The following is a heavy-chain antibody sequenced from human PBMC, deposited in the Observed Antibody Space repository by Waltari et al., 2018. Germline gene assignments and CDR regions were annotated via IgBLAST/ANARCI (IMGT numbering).Heavy chain of an antibody. CDR3: ARLEVVRGVNYYFDY. CDR1: GGSISSSSYY. D-gene: IGHD3-10*01. V-gene: IGHV4-39*01. J-gene: IGHJ4*02. CDR2: IYYSGST. Sequence: QLQLQESGPGLVKPSETLSLTCTVSGGSISSSSYYWGWIRQPPGKGLEWIGSIYYSGSTYYNPSLKSRVTISVDTSKNQFSLKLSSVTAADTAVYYCARLEVVRGVNYYFDYWGQGTLVTVSS.